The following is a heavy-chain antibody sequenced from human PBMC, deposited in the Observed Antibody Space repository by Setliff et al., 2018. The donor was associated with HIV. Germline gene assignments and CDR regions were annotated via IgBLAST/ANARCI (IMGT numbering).Heavy chain of an antibody. CDR1: GGSFSSHY. Sequence: PSETLSLTCAVYGGSFSSHYWSWIRQLPGKGLECIGYIYYSGSTYYNPSLKSLVTISVDTSKNQFSLKLSSVTAADTAVYYCARGRDKYGPIDYWGQGTLVTVSS. D-gene: IGHD3-10*01. CDR2: IYYSGST. J-gene: IGHJ4*02. CDR3: ARGRDKYGPIDY. V-gene: IGHV4-59*06.